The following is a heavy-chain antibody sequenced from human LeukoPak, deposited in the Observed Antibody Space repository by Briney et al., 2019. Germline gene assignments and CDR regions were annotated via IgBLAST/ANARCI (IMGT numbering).Heavy chain of an antibody. Sequence: PSETLSLTCTVSGGSISSYYWSWIRQPPGKGLEWIGYIYSSGSTNYNPSLKSRVTISVDTFKKQFSLQMSSVTAADTAVYYCARGRRLDVDIVATSEYYFDYWGQGTLVTVSS. V-gene: IGHV4-59*12. CDR2: IYSSGST. J-gene: IGHJ4*02. D-gene: IGHD5-12*01. CDR1: GGSISSYY. CDR3: ARGRRLDVDIVATSEYYFDY.